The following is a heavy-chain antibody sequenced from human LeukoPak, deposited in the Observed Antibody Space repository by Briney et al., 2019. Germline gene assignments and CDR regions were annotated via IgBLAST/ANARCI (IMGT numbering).Heavy chain of an antibody. D-gene: IGHD3-22*01. CDR1: GFTFSNYW. CDR2: IKQDGSEK. V-gene: IGHV3-7*01. J-gene: IGHJ4*02. Sequence: GGSLRLSCAASGFTFSNYWMSWVRQAPGKGLEWVANIKQDGSEKYYVDSVKGRFTISRDNAKNSLYLQMNSLRAEDTAVYYCARDYYDSSGYSYYFDCWGQGTLVTVSS. CDR3: ARDYYDSSGYSYYFDC.